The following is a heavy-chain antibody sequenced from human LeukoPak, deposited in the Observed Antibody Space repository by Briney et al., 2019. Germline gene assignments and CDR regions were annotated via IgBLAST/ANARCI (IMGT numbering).Heavy chain of an antibody. CDR1: GFTFSSHW. D-gene: IGHD3-3*01. CDR3: ARDLYDFWSGRKYYFDY. Sequence: GGSLRLSCAASGFTFSSHWMHWVRQAPGKGLVWVSHINPDGSSTTYADSVKGRFTISRDNAKNTLYLQMNSLRDEDTAEYYCARDLYDFWSGRKYYFDYWGQGTLVTVSS. J-gene: IGHJ4*02. V-gene: IGHV3-74*01. CDR2: INPDGSST.